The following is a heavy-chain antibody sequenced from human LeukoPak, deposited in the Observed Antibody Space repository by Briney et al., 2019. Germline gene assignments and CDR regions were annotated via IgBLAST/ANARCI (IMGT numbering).Heavy chain of an antibody. CDR2: IIPIFGTA. CDR1: GGTFSSYA. V-gene: IGHV1-69*13. CDR3: ARERGTYYYGSGQPFDY. D-gene: IGHD3-10*01. Sequence: ASVKVSCKASGGTFSSYAISWVRQAPGQGLEWMGGIIPIFGTANYAQKFQGRVTITADESTSTAYMELSSLRSEDTAVYYCARERGTYYYGSGQPFDYWGQGTLVTVSS. J-gene: IGHJ4*02.